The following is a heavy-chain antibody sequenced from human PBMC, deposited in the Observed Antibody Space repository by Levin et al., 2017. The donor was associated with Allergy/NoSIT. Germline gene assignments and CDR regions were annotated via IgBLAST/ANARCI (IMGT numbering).Heavy chain of an antibody. CDR2: IYYSGST. CDR1: GGSISSGDYY. CDR3: AREQGNDYGDYVYHDAFDI. J-gene: IGHJ3*02. Sequence: SQTLSLTCTVSGGSISSGDYYWSWIRQPPGKGLEWIGYIYYSGSTYYNPSLKSRVTISVDTSKNQFSLKLSSVTAADTAVYYCAREQGNDYGDYVYHDAFDIWGQGTMVTVSS. V-gene: IGHV4-30-4*01. D-gene: IGHD4-17*01.